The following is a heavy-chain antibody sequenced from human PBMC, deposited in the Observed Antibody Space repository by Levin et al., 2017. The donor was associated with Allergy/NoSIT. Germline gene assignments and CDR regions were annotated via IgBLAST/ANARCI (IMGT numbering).Heavy chain of an antibody. Sequence: GASVKVSCKASGGTFSSYAISWVRQAPGQGLEWMGGIIPIFDTAHYAQKFRGRVTITADESASTAYMELSSPRSEDTAVYYRAYIAAASNGGYFYYYGMDLWGQGTTVTVSS. J-gene: IGHJ6*02. D-gene: IGHD6-13*01. CDR1: GGTFSSYA. CDR3: AYIAAASNGGYFYYYGMDL. CDR2: IIPIFDTA. V-gene: IGHV1-69*13.